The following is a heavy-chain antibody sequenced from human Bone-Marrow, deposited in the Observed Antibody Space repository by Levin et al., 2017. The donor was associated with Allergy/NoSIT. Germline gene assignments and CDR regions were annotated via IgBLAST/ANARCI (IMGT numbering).Heavy chain of an antibody. V-gene: IGHV3-7*03. CDR3: AKLTPAASAADY. D-gene: IGHD6-25*01. Sequence: GESLKISCAASGFTFRSYWMSWVRQAPGKGLEWVANIKEDGSEKYYVDSVKGRFTISRDNAKNSLYLQMKGLRVEDTAMYFCAKLTPAASAADYWGQGTLVTVSS. CDR2: IKEDGSEK. J-gene: IGHJ4*02. CDR1: GFTFRSYW.